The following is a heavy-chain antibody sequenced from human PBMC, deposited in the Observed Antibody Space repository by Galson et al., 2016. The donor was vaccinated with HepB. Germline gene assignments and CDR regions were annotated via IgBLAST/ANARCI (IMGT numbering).Heavy chain of an antibody. D-gene: IGHD6-19*01. V-gene: IGHV5-51*01. CDR2: IYPDDSDT. Sequence: QSGAEVKKPGESLKISCKGSGYTFNSYWIGWVRQMPGKGLEWMGIIYPDDSDTTYSPSFQGQVTISADKSISTAYLQWGSLKASDTAMYYCASSVGVAGLDYWGQGTLVTVSS. CDR3: ASSVGVAGLDY. CDR1: GYTFNSYW. J-gene: IGHJ4*02.